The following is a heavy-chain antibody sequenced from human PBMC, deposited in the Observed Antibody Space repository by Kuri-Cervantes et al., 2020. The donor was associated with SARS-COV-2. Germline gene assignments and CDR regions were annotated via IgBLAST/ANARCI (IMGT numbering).Heavy chain of an antibody. CDR2: ISYDGSNK. CDR1: GFTLRTSV. D-gene: IGHD2-15*01. Sequence: GESLKISCVVSGFTLRTSVMAWVRQAPGKGLEWVAVISYDGSNKYYADSVKGRFSISRDNPKDTLYLEMNSLKPDDTAVYYCAKEHTYSVAFDYWGQGTLVTVSS. J-gene: IGHJ4*02. CDR3: AKEHTYSVAFDY. V-gene: IGHV3-30*18.